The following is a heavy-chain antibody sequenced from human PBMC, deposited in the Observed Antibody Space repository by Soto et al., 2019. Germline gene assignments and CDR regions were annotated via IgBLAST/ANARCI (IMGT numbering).Heavy chain of an antibody. CDR3: AIHVWIPRVDY. CDR1: AFTFSSDA. Sequence: EVQLLESGGGLIQPGGSLRLSCAASAFTFSSDAMSWVRQAPGKGLEWVSGISGSGGSTYYADSVKGRFTISRDNSKNMLYLHMNSLRADNTAEYYCAIHVWIPRVDYWGQGTLVTVSS. J-gene: IGHJ4*02. V-gene: IGHV3-23*01. D-gene: IGHD2-2*03. CDR2: ISGSGGST.